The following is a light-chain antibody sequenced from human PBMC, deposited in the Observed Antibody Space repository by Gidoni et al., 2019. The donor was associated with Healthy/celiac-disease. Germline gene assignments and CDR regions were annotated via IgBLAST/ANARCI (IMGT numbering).Light chain of an antibody. Sequence: NQLTPSPSFLSASVGDRVTITCRASQGISSYLAWYQQKPGKAPKLLIYAASTLQSGVPSRFRGSGSGTEFTLTISSLQPEDFATYYCQQINSYPRTFXPXTKVDIK. V-gene: IGKV1-9*01. CDR1: QGISSY. CDR3: QQINSYPRT. CDR2: AAS. J-gene: IGKJ3*01.